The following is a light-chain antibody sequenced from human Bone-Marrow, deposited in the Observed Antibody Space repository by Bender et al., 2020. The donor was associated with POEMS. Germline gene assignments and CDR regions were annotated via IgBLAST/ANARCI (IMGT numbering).Light chain of an antibody. J-gene: IGLJ1*01. V-gene: IGLV2-8*01. Sequence: QSALTQPPSASGSPGQSVTISCTGTSSDVGGYNYVSWYQHHPGKAPKLVIFEFGQRPPGVADRFSGSDSGNTASLSVSGLEPEDEADYYCSSYAGTNNYVFGAGTRVTVL. CDR1: SSDVGGYNY. CDR3: SSYAGTNNYV. CDR2: EFG.